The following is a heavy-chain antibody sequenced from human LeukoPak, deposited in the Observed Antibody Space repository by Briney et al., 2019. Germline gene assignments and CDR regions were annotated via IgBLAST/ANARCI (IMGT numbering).Heavy chain of an antibody. J-gene: IGHJ4*02. CDR1: GGSFSGYY. CDR2: IYYSGST. Sequence: SETLSLTCAVYGGSFSGYYWSWIRQPPGKGLEWIGYIYYSGSTYYNPSLKSRVTISVDTSKDQFSLKLSSVTAADTAVYYCASSYGSGSPFDYWGQGTLVTVSS. V-gene: IGHV4-34*09. D-gene: IGHD3-10*01. CDR3: ASSYGSGSPFDY.